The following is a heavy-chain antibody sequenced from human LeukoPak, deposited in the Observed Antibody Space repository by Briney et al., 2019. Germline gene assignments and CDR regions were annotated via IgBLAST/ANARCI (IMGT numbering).Heavy chain of an antibody. D-gene: IGHD5-24*01. Sequence: SDTLSLTCTVSGGSISSSSYYWGWIRPPPGKELEWIGSIYYSGSTYYNPSLKSRVTISVDTSKNQFSLKLSSVTAADTAVYYCARPNLLEMATIDYWGQGTLVTISS. V-gene: IGHV4-39*01. CDR1: GGSISSSSYY. CDR2: IYYSGST. CDR3: ARPNLLEMATIDY. J-gene: IGHJ4*02.